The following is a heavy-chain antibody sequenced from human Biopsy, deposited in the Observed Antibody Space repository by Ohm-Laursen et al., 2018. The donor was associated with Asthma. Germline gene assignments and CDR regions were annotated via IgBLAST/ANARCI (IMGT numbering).Heavy chain of an antibody. CDR2: IYYSGST. CDR3: ARVPHYDILTGFTLRYYYGMDV. D-gene: IGHD3-9*01. V-gene: IGHV4-31*11. Sequence: SDTLPLTCAVSGGSISSGGYYWSWIRQHPGKGLEWIGYIYYSGSTYYNPSLKSRVTISVDTSKNQFSLKLSSMTAADTAVHYCARVPHYDILTGFTLRYYYGMDVWGQGTTVTVSS. CDR1: GGSISSGGYY. J-gene: IGHJ6*02.